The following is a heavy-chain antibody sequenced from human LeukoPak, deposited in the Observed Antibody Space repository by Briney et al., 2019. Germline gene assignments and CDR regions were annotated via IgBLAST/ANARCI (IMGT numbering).Heavy chain of an antibody. J-gene: IGHJ4*02. CDR1: GYGFSTYW. CDR2: INPVDSDT. Sequence: PGEPLKISCKASGYGFSTYWTAWVRQMPGKGLEWIGIINPVDSDTRYSPSFQGQVTISADKSISTAYLQWSSLKASDTAIYYCARQWLFDYWGQGTLVTVSS. CDR3: ARQWLFDY. D-gene: IGHD6-19*01. V-gene: IGHV5-51*01.